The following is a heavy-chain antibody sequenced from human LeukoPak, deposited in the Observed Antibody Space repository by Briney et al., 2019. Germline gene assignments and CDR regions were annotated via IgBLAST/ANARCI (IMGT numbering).Heavy chain of an antibody. CDR3: ARDARGLSSTSSTPDGMDV. J-gene: IGHJ6*02. D-gene: IGHD2-2*01. V-gene: IGHV1-69*13. CDR1: GYTFTSYG. CDR2: IIPIFGTA. Sequence: SVKVSCKASGYTFTSYGISWVRQAPGQGLEWMGGIIPIFGTANYAQKFQGRVTITADESTSTAYMELSSLRSEDTAVYYCARDARGLSSTSSTPDGMDVWGQGTTVTVSS.